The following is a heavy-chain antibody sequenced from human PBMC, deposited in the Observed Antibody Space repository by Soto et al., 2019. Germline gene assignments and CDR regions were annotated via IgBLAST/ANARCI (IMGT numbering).Heavy chain of an antibody. V-gene: IGHV3-23*01. CDR1: GFIFSSYA. J-gene: IGHJ1*01. CDR3: ARDRVESGYPEYFQH. D-gene: IGHD3-22*01. Sequence: PGGSLRLSCAASGFIFSSYALSWVRQAPGKGLEWVSAISESGTTTYYADSVKGRFTFSRDNSKNMLYLQMNSLRAEDTAVYYCARDRVESGYPEYFQHWGQGTLVTVSS. CDR2: ISESGTTT.